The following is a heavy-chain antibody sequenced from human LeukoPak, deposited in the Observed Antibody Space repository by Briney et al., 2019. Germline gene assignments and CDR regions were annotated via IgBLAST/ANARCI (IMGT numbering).Heavy chain of an antibody. CDR3: AKGGKWDVTPFDY. D-gene: IGHD1-26*01. V-gene: IGHV3-7*03. J-gene: IGHJ4*02. CDR2: IKPDGTTK. CDR1: GFPFSSYS. Sequence: GGSLRLSCAASGFPFSSYSMTWVRQAPGKGLEWVANIKPDGTTKFYVDSVKGRYTISRDNALNSLYLQMNSLRAEDTAVYYCAKGGKWDVTPFDYWGQGTLVTVSS.